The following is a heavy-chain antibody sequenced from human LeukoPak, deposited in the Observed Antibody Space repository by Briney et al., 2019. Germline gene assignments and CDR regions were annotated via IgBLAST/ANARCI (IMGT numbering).Heavy chain of an antibody. D-gene: IGHD1-26*01. J-gene: IGHJ4*02. CDR1: GYTFIDYC. V-gene: IGHV1-18*04. CDR2: ISAYNGNT. Sequence: ASVKVSCKASGYTFIDYCIHWVRQAPGQGLEWMGWISAYNGNTNYAQKLQGRVTMTTDTSTSTAYMELRSLRSDDTAVYYCARDEGIVGATRDFDYWGQGTLVTVSS. CDR3: ARDEGIVGATRDFDY.